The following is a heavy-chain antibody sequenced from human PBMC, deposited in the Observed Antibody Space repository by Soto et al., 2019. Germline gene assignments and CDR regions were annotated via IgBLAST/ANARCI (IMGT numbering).Heavy chain of an antibody. CDR2: VSYSGTS. CDR1: GGSITSSSYY. Sequence: SETLSLTCTVSGGSITSSSYYWGWIRQPPGKGLAWIGSVSYSGTSYYSPSLKSRITISVDTSKNQFSLKLSSVTAADSGLYYCARGGWLDGYNAPLYSWGQGSLVTVSS. J-gene: IGHJ5*02. V-gene: IGHV4-39*01. D-gene: IGHD6-19*01. CDR3: ARGGWLDGYNAPLYS.